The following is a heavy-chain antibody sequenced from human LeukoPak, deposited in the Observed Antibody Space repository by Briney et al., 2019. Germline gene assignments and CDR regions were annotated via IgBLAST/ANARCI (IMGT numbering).Heavy chain of an antibody. J-gene: IGHJ4*02. D-gene: IGHD3-10*01. V-gene: IGHV3-74*01. CDR1: GYTFSTYW. Sequence: GRSLRLFCAASGYTFSTYWMHWVRQAPGKGLVWVSRINIDGSSTAYADSVKGRFTISRGNAKNTLHLQMNSLRAEDTAVYYCARETDTSGSLHFDYWGQGTLVTVSS. CDR3: ARETDTSGSLHFDY. CDR2: INIDGSST.